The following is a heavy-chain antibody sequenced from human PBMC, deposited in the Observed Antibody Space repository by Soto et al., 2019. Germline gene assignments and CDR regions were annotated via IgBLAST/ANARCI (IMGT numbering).Heavy chain of an antibody. Sequence: EVQLVESGGALVQPGGSLRLSCTASGFSVSSKYMSWVRQAPGKGLEWVSLIQSGGSTYYAGSVKGRFTISRDNSEDTMSLQMNRLRVEEQAVYYWTGDDVHCSGGRCYGVPMDVWGKGTTVTVSA. CDR1: GFSVSSKY. J-gene: IGHJ6*04. CDR2: IQSGGST. D-gene: IGHD2-15*01. V-gene: IGHV3-66*01. CDR3: TGDDVHCSGGRCYGVPMDV.